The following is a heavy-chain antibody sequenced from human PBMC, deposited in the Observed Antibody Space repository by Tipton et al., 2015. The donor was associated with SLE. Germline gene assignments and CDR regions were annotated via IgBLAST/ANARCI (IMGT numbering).Heavy chain of an antibody. CDR2: VKQDGSEK. V-gene: IGHV3-7*01. D-gene: IGHD1-26*01. J-gene: IGHJ5*02. Sequence: SLRLSCVASGFTMSSTWMSWFRQAPGKGLEWVANVKQDGSEKYYVDSVKGRFTISRDNAKNSLYLQMNSLKAEDTAVYYCARNQLFGGRWPWGHGTLVTVSP. CDR3: ARNQLFGGRWP. CDR1: GFTMSSTW.